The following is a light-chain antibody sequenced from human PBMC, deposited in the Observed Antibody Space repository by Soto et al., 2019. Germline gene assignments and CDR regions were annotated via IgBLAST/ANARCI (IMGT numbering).Light chain of an antibody. CDR3: QKYDSAPWT. CDR1: QSISNY. Sequence: DIQMTQSPSSLSASVRDRVTITFRASQSISNYLAWYQQKPGKVPKLLIYAASTLQSGVPSRFSGSGSGTDFTLPISSLQPEDVATYYCQKYDSAPWTFGQGTKVEIK. V-gene: IGKV1-27*01. J-gene: IGKJ1*01. CDR2: AAS.